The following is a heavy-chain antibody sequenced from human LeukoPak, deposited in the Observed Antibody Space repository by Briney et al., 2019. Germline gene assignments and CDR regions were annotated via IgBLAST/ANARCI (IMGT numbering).Heavy chain of an antibody. CDR1: GDSFITTNYY. Sequence: SETLSLTCTVSGDSFITTNYYWGWIRQPPGKGLEWIGSISYSGNAYYNPSLRSRLSISMDASKNQFSLKVRSVTAADTAVYYCARNLGQTWGTVTTDLWYFDHWGQGTLVPVSS. D-gene: IGHD4-11*01. J-gene: IGHJ4*02. V-gene: IGHV4-39*01. CDR3: ARNLGQTWGTVTTDLWYFDH. CDR2: ISYSGNA.